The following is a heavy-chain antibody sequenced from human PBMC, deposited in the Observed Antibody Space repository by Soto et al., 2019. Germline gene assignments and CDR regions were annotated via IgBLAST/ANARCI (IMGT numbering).Heavy chain of an antibody. CDR1: GYTFTSYY. CDR2: INPSGGST. V-gene: IGHV1-46*01. Sequence: ASVKVSCKASGYTFTSYYMHWVRQAPGQGLEWMGIINPSGGSTSYAQKFQGRVTMTTDTSTSTAYMELRSLRSDDTTVYYCARAVSPYDILTGYYENWFDPWGQGTLVTVSS. J-gene: IGHJ5*02. D-gene: IGHD3-9*01. CDR3: ARAVSPYDILTGYYENWFDP.